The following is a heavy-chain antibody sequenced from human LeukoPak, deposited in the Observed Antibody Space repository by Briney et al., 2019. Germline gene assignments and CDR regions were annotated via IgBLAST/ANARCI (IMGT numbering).Heavy chain of an antibody. J-gene: IGHJ4*02. CDR3: AVRRYGGSYSSLDY. V-gene: IGHV3-23*01. CDR2: ISGAGSST. D-gene: IGHD1-26*01. Sequence: PGGSLRLSCAASGFTFSHYAMSWVRQAPGKGLEWVSAISGAGSSTYYATSVKGRFTISRDTSKNTLYLQMTSLRGDDTAVYHCAVRRYGGSYSSLDYWGQGTLVTVSS. CDR1: GFTFSHYA.